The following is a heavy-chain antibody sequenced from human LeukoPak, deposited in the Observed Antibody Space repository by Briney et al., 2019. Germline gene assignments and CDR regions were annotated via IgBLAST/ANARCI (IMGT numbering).Heavy chain of an antibody. V-gene: IGHV3-74*01. Sequence: GGSLRLSCAASGFTFSSYWMHWVRQASGKGLVWVSRVKSDGSRTSYADSVKGRFTISRDNSKNTLYLQMSSLRAEDTAVYYCVKGKVIGSGCLDYWGQGTLVTVSS. CDR3: VKGKVIGSGCLDY. CDR1: GFTFSSYW. J-gene: IGHJ4*02. D-gene: IGHD5-12*01. CDR2: VKSDGSRT.